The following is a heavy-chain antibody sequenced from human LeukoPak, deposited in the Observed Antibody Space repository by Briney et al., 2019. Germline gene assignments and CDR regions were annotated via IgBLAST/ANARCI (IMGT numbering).Heavy chain of an antibody. CDR3: AKVGYYYDSRGAFDI. CDR2: ISGSGGST. J-gene: IGHJ3*02. Sequence: PGGSLRLSCAASGLTFSSYAMSWVRQAPGKGLEWVSAISGSGGSTYYADSVKGRFTISRDNSKNTLYLQMNSLRAEDTAVYYCAKVGYYYDSRGAFDIWGQGTMVTVSS. V-gene: IGHV3-23*01. D-gene: IGHD3-22*01. CDR1: GLTFSSYA.